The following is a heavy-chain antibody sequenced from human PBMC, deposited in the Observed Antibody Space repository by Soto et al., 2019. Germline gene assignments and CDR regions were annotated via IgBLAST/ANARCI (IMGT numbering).Heavy chain of an antibody. D-gene: IGHD6-19*01. J-gene: IGHJ4*02. V-gene: IGHV2-5*01. CDR3: GHWSYSTGWSDY. Sequence: SGTTLVQPTQTPTLTCTLFGLSLNTTTVFVGWVRQPPGKALEWLAVIYWNDAKRYSPSLKSRLTLTKDTSKNQVVLTMTNMDPVDTATYYCGHWSYSTGWSDYWGQGALVTGSS. CDR2: IYWNDAK. CDR1: GLSLNTTTVF.